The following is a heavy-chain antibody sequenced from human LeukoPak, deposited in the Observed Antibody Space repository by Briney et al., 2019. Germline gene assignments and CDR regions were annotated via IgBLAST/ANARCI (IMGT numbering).Heavy chain of an antibody. J-gene: IGHJ4*02. CDR2: ISGSDGRT. Sequence: PGGSLRLSCAASGFTFSSYAMTWVRQAPGKGLEWVSGISGSDGRTYYADSVKGRFTISRDNSKNTLYLQMNSLRAEGTAVYYCARDHIAAAGSSFDYWGQGTLVTVSS. CDR1: GFTFSSYA. CDR3: ARDHIAAAGSSFDY. D-gene: IGHD6-13*01. V-gene: IGHV3-23*01.